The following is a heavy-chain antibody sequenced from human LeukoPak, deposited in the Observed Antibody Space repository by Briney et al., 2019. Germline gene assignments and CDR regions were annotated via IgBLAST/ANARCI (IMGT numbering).Heavy chain of an antibody. CDR1: GFTFSSYG. CDR3: AKDNLYGLWPLDY. V-gene: IGHV3-30*02. Sequence: GGSLRLSCAASGFTFSSYGMHWVRQAPGKGLEWVALIRYDGSNKYYADSVKGRFTISRDNSKNTLYLQMNSLRAEDTAVYYCAKDNLYGLWPLDYWGQGTLVTVSS. D-gene: IGHD5-18*01. J-gene: IGHJ4*02. CDR2: IRYDGSNK.